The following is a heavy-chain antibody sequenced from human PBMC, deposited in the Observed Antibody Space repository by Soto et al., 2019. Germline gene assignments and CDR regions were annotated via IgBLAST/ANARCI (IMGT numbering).Heavy chain of an antibody. D-gene: IGHD2-8*01. CDR1: GFTFSNHW. Sequence: EVQLVESGGGLVQPGGSLRLSCAASGFTFSNHWMHWVSQVPGKGLVWVSRINSDGSSTSYADSVKGRFTISRDNAKNTLYLEMNSLRVEDTAVFYCARDFWRNGVCLDVWGQGTTVTVSS. CDR2: INSDGSST. J-gene: IGHJ6*02. V-gene: IGHV3-74*01. CDR3: ARDFWRNGVCLDV.